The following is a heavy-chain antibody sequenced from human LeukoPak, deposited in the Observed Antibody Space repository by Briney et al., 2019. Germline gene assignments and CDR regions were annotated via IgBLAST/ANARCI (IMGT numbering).Heavy chain of an antibody. D-gene: IGHD3-16*02. CDR1: GGSIDSTNW. Sequence: AETLSLTCDVSGGSIDSTNWWNWVRQPPGKGLEWSGEIHHDGRINYNPSLKSRVTLSVDKSKNQFSLRLNSVTGADTAMYYCARSHDDLWGNYPDSWGQGTLVTVSS. J-gene: IGHJ4*02. V-gene: IGHV4/OR15-8*01. CDR3: ARSHDDLWGNYPDS. CDR2: IHHDGRI.